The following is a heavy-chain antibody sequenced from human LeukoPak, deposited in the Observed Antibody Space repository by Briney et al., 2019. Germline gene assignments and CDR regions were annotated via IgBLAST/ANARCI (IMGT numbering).Heavy chain of an antibody. D-gene: IGHD1-26*01. CDR1: GFTFSSYG. CDR3: ARVRGEWELLGLFDY. V-gene: IGHV3-33*08. Sequence: GGCLRLSCAASGFTFSSYGMHWVRQAPGKGLEWVAVIWYGGSNKYYADSVKGRFTISRDNSKNTLYLQMNSLRAEDTAVYYCARVRGEWELLGLFDYWGKGTLVTVS. CDR2: IWYGGSNK. J-gene: IGHJ4*02.